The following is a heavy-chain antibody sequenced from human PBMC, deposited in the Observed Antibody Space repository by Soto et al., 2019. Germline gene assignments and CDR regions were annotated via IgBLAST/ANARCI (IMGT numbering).Heavy chain of an antibody. CDR2: IIPISGTA. D-gene: IGHD2-2*01. Sequence: QVQLVQSGAEVKKPGSSVKVSCKAPGGTFSSYAISWVRQAPGQGLEWMGGIIPISGTANYAQKFQGRVTITADESTSTGYMELSSLRSEDTAVYYCARSQGGSTSLDIYYYYYYGMDVWGQGTTVTVSS. CDR3: ARSQGGSTSLDIYYYYYYGMDV. CDR1: GGTFSSYA. J-gene: IGHJ6*02. V-gene: IGHV1-69*01.